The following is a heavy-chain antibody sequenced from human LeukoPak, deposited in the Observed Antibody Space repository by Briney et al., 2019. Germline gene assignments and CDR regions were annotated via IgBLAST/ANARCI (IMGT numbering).Heavy chain of an antibody. V-gene: IGHV4-61*02. CDR1: GGSISSGSYY. CDR2: IYTSGST. D-gene: IGHD6-25*01. CDR3: ASSGVSGSTPGYFDY. J-gene: IGHJ4*02. Sequence: SETLSLTCTVSGGSISSGSYYWSWIRQPAGKGLEWIGRIYTSGSTNYNPSLKSRVTISVDTSKNQFSLKLSSVTAADTAVYYCASSGVSGSTPGYFDYWGQGTLVTVSS.